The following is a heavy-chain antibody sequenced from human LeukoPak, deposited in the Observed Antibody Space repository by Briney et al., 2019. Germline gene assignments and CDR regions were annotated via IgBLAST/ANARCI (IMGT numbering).Heavy chain of an antibody. CDR1: GGTFSSYA. D-gene: IGHD3-10*01. V-gene: IGHV1-69*01. CDR3: ARGEVRGVIAVSDFDY. Sequence: SVKVSCKASGGTFSSYAISWVRQAPGQGLEWMGGIIPIFGTANYAQKFQGRVTITADESTSTAYMELSSLRSEDTAVYYCARGEVRGVIAVSDFDYWGQGTLVTVSS. CDR2: IIPIFGTA. J-gene: IGHJ4*02.